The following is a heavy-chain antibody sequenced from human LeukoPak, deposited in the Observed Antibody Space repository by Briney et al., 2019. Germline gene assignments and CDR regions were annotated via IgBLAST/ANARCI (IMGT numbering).Heavy chain of an antibody. V-gene: IGHV3-21*01. J-gene: IGHJ4*02. CDR2: FTSMSRTI. CDR1: GFTFSRYS. CDR3: ARQSSGIAATDKIDY. Sequence: GGSLRLSCAASGFTFSRYSMTWVRQAPGKGLEWVSSFTSMSRTIYYADSVKSRFTISRDDAKESLYLQMNSLRAEDTAIYYCARQSSGIAATDKIDYWGQGVLVTVSS. D-gene: IGHD6-13*01.